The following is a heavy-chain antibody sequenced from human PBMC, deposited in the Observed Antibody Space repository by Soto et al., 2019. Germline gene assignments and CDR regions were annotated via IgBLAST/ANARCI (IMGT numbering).Heavy chain of an antibody. J-gene: IGHJ5*02. CDR3: ARESWSGSYFDWFDP. D-gene: IGHD1-26*01. Sequence: SVKVSCKASGGTFSSHGISWVRQAPGQGLEWMGGIIPIFGTANYAQKFQGRVTITADGSTSTAYMELSSLKPEDTAVYYCARESWSGSYFDWFDPWGQGTLVTVSS. V-gene: IGHV1-69*13. CDR1: GGTFSSHG. CDR2: IIPIFGTA.